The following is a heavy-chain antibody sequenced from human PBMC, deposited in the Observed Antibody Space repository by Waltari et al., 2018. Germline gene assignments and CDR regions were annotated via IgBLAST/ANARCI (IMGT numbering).Heavy chain of an antibody. V-gene: IGHV4-4*02. CDR1: GASVRGYNW. J-gene: IGHJ4*02. Sequence: QLQLQESGPGLVRPSETLSITCTIFGASVRGYNWWTCVRQAPGKGLEWIGKFHHSGTTYSNPTLKSRLSLSVEESKNQSYLKLTCVSAADTATYYCARSNGGLLDDWCQGTLVTVAS. CDR2: FHHSGTT. CDR3: ARSNGGLLDD. D-gene: IGHD2-8*01.